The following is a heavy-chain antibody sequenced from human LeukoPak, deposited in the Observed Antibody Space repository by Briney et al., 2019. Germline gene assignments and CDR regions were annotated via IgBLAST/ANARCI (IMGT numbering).Heavy chain of an antibody. CDR3: ARDLGGSTWYAGVRDC. V-gene: IGHV3-66*01. CDR1: GFTVSSNY. CDR2: IYSDGST. D-gene: IGHD6-13*01. J-gene: IGHJ4*02. Sequence: GSLRLSCAASGFTVSSNYMSWVRQAPGKGLECVSVIYSDGSTYYADSVKGRFTISRDNSKNTLYLQMNSLRAEDTAVYYCARDLGGSTWYAGVRDCWGQGTLVTVSS.